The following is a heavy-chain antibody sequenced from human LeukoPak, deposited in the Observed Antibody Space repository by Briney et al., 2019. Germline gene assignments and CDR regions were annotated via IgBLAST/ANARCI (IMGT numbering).Heavy chain of an antibody. CDR1: GYTFTGYY. Sequence: ASVKVSCTASGYTFTGYYMHWVRQAPGQGLEWMGRINPNSGGTNYAQKFQGRVTMTRDTSISTAYMELSRLRSDGTAVYYCARARITMVRGVIKENWFDPWGQGTLVTVSS. J-gene: IGHJ5*02. CDR2: INPNSGGT. D-gene: IGHD3-10*01. CDR3: ARARITMVRGVIKENWFDP. V-gene: IGHV1-2*06.